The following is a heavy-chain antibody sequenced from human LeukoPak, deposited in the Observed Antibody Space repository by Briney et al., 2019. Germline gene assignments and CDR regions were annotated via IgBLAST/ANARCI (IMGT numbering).Heavy chain of an antibody. CDR2: INPNSGGT. V-gene: IGHV1-2*02. Sequence: GASVKVSCKASGYTFTGYYMHWVRQAPGQGLEWMGWINPNSGGTSYAQKFQGRVTMTRDTSISTAYMELSRLRSDDTAVYYCARVAVPYYYDSSGYLTYFDYWGQGTLVTVSS. CDR3: ARVAVPYYYDSSGYLTYFDY. CDR1: GYTFTGYY. J-gene: IGHJ4*02. D-gene: IGHD3-22*01.